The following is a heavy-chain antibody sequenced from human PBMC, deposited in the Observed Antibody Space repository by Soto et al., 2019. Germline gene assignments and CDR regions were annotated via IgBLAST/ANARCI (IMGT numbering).Heavy chain of an antibody. Sequence: XETLSLTCTISGGSFGTNYWSWIRQAPGKGLEWIGYTYHTGSTKYNPSLKSRATISVDTSKNQFSLTLNSAAAAGTAVYYCATDSAGRGPFDPWGQGILVTVSS. CDR2: TYHTGST. D-gene: IGHD3-10*01. J-gene: IGHJ5*02. V-gene: IGHV4-59*13. CDR1: GGSFGTNY. CDR3: ATDSAGRGPFDP.